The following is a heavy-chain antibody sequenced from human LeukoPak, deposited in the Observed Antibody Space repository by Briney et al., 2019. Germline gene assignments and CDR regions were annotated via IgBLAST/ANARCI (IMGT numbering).Heavy chain of an antibody. J-gene: IGHJ6*02. Sequence: GASVKVSCKASGYTFTSYAMNWVRQAPGQGREWMGWINTNTGNPTYAQGFTGRFVFSLDTSVSTAYLQISSLKAEDTAVYYCARGTVSGVWYLLYSYGMDVWGQGTTVTVSS. V-gene: IGHV7-4-1*02. CDR1: GYTFTSYA. CDR2: INTNTGNP. CDR3: ARGTVSGVWYLLYSYGMDV. D-gene: IGHD2-15*01.